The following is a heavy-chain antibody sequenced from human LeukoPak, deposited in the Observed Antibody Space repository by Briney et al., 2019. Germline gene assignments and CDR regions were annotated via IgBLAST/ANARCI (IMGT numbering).Heavy chain of an antibody. CDR2: ISYGGSNK. D-gene: IGHD3-3*01. V-gene: IGHV3-30*18. CDR3: AKGLGARYYDFWGCYYGTDDAFDI. CDR1: GFTFSSNG. J-gene: IGHJ3*02. Sequence: GGSLRLSCAASGFTFSSNGMRWVRQAPGKGLEWVAVISYGGSNKYYADSVKGRFTFPRDNCKTTLYLQMISLRAVDTAVYYCAKGLGARYYDFWGCYYGTDDAFDIWGQGTMVTVSS.